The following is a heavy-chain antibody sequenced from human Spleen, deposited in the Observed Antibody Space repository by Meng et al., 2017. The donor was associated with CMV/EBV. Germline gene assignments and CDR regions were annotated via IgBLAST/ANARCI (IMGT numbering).Heavy chain of an antibody. D-gene: IGHD4-23*01. CDR1: GDYIGTYY. Sequence: LRLSCTVSGDYIGTYYWSWIRQPPGKGLEWIGYIYYSGSTYYNPSLKSRVTISVDTSKNQFSLKLSSVTAADTAVYYCARAGKQDDYWGQGTLVTVSS. CDR2: IYYSGST. J-gene: IGHJ4*02. CDR3: ARAGKQDDY. V-gene: IGHV4-30-4*08.